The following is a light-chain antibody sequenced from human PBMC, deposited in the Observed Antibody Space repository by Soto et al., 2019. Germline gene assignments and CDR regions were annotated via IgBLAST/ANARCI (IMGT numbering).Light chain of an antibody. CDR2: AVT. J-gene: IGLJ2*01. V-gene: IGLV2-14*01. Sequence: QSALTQPASVSGSPGQSITISCTGTSSDIGGYNFVSWYHQHPGKAPKLLIYAVTNRPSGIPDRFSGSKSGNTASLTISGLQAEDGADYCCASYATSSTLVFGGGTKVTVL. CDR3: ASYATSSTLV. CDR1: SSDIGGYNF.